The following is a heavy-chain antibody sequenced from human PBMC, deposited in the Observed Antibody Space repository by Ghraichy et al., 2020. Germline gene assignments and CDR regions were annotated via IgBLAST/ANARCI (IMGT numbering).Heavy chain of an antibody. CDR2: IYYSGST. D-gene: IGHD3-3*02. CDR3: ASRIFGVVTPFDY. V-gene: IGHV4-39*01. J-gene: IGHJ4*02. CDR1: GGSISSSSYY. Sequence: SETMSLTCTVSGGSISSSSYYWGWIRQPPGKGLEWIGSIYYSGSTYYNPSLKSRVTISVDTSKNQFSLKLSSVTAADTAVYYCASRIFGVVTPFDYWGQGTLVTVSS.